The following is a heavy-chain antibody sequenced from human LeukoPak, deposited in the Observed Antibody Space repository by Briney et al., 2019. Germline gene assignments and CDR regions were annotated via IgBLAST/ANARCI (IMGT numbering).Heavy chain of an antibody. J-gene: IGHJ5*02. Sequence: GGSLRLSCATSGFTFSNAWMNWVRQAPGKGLEWVSYISSSSSTIYYADSVKGRFTISRDNAKNSLYLQMNSLRAEDTAVYYCARSVRITIFGVVTRWFDPWGQGTLVTVSS. D-gene: IGHD3-3*01. CDR3: ARSVRITIFGVVTRWFDP. CDR1: GFTFSNAW. V-gene: IGHV3-48*01. CDR2: ISSSSSTI.